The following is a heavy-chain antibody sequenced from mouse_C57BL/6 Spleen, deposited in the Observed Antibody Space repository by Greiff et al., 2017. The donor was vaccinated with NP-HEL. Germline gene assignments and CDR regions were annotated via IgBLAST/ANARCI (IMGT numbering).Heavy chain of an antibody. V-gene: IGHV1-54*01. CDR3: ARFDLRGSSYFDY. Sequence: VQLQQSGAELVRPGTSVKVSCKASGYAFTNYLIEWVKQRPGQGLEWIGVINPGSGGTNYNEKFKGKATLTADKSSSTAYMQLSSLTSEDSAVYFCARFDLRGSSYFDYWGQGTTLTVSS. CDR1: GYAFTNYL. J-gene: IGHJ2*01. CDR2: INPGSGGT. D-gene: IGHD1-1*01.